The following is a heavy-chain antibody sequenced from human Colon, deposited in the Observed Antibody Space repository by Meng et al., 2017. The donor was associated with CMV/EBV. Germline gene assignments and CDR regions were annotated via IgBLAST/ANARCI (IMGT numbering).Heavy chain of an antibody. CDR2: ISGSGGRT. D-gene: IGHD6-13*01. CDR1: GFTFRSYV. J-gene: IGHJ6*02. Sequence: GGSLRLSCAASGFTFRSYVMSWVRQTPGKGLEWVSGISGSGGRTYYAESVKGRFTISRDNSKNMVYFQMNSLRAEDTAVYYCARGIAATFVVSYGMDVWGQGTTVTVSS. CDR3: ARGIAATFVVSYGMDV. V-gene: IGHV3-23*01.